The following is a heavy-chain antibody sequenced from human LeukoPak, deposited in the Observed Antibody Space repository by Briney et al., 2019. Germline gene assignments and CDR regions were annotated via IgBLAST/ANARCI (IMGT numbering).Heavy chain of an antibody. D-gene: IGHD3-22*01. CDR3: AKDLYDSSGYYAENYMDV. Sequence: GGSLRLSCAASGFTFSSYAMSWVRQAPGKGLEWVSAISGSGGSTYYADSVKGRFTISRDNSKNTLYLQMNSLRAEDTAVYYCAKDLYDSSGYYAENYMDVWGKGTTVTVSS. CDR1: GFTFSSYA. CDR2: ISGSGGST. V-gene: IGHV3-23*01. J-gene: IGHJ6*03.